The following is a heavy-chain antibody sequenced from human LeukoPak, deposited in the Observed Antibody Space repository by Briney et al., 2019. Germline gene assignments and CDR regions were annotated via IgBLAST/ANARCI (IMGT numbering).Heavy chain of an antibody. Sequence: ASETLSLTCTVPGGSISSYHWSWIRQPAGKGLEWIGRTHSSGSTNYNPSLKSRVTMSIDTSKNQFSLKLTSVTAADTAVYYCARDGLYSYGYSYFDYWGQGTLVTVSS. D-gene: IGHD5-18*01. CDR2: THSSGST. J-gene: IGHJ4*02. V-gene: IGHV4-4*07. CDR3: ARDGLYSYGYSYFDY. CDR1: GGSISSYH.